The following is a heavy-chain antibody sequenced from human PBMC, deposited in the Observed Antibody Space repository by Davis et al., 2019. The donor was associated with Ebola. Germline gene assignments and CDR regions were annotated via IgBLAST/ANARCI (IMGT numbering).Heavy chain of an antibody. CDR2: ISGSGGST. V-gene: IGHV3-23*01. J-gene: IGHJ4*02. D-gene: IGHD5-18*01. CDR3: AKSFGYSYGANDY. CDR1: VITFSSYA. Sequence: GESLKISCTDSVITFSSYAMTWVRQAPGKGLEWVSAISGSGGSTYYADSVKGRFTISRDNAKNSLFLQMNSLRAEDTALYYCAKSFGYSYGANDYWGQGTLVTVSS.